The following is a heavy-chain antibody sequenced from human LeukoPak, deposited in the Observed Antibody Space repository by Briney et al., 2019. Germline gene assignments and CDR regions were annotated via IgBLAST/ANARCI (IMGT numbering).Heavy chain of an antibody. CDR1: GFTFSSYW. D-gene: IGHD3-3*02. V-gene: IGHV3-7*03. CDR3: VRGGAFASFFDY. CDR2: IKHDGSEK. J-gene: IGHJ4*02. Sequence: GSLRLSCAPSGFTFSSYWMSWVRQAPGKGLEWVANIKHDGSEKHYVDSVKGRFTISRDNAKNSLYLQMNSLRAEDTAVYYCVRGGAFASFFDYWGQGTLVTVSS.